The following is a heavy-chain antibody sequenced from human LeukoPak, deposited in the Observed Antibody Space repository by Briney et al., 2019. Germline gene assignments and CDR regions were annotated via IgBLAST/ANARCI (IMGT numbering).Heavy chain of an antibody. CDR3: AREVSSGWYSWFDY. J-gene: IGHJ4*02. V-gene: IGHV3-33*01. CDR2: IWDTGKKT. CDR1: RFIFSNYG. D-gene: IGHD6-19*01. Sequence: GGSLRLSCIASRFIFSNYGMHWVRQVPGKGLEWVAEIWDTGKKTYYADSVKGRFTISRDNAKNSLYLQMNSLRAEDTAVYYCAREVSSGWYSWFDYWGQGTLVTVSS.